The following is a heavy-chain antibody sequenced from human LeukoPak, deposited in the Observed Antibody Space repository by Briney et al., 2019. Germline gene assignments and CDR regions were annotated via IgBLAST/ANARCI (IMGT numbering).Heavy chain of an antibody. Sequence: SETLSLTCTVSGGSIISYYWSWIRQPPGKGLEWIGYIYYSGSTNYNPSLKSRVTISVDTSKNQSSLKVNSVTAADTAVYYCARRFGTTPVAYDAFDIWGQGTMVTVSS. CDR3: ARRFGTTPVAYDAFDI. CDR2: IYYSGST. CDR1: GGSIISYY. J-gene: IGHJ3*02. D-gene: IGHD4-23*01. V-gene: IGHV4-59*08.